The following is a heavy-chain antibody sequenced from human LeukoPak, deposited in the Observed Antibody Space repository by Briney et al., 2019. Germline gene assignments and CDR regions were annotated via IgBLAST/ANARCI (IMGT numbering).Heavy chain of an antibody. J-gene: IGHJ4*02. Sequence: PGGSLRLSCAASGFTFSSYSMNLVRQAPGKGLEWVSSISSSSSYIYYADSVKGRFTISRDTAKNSLYLQMNSLRAEDTAVYYCASTLHVVVPAAIGYFDYWGQGTLVTVSS. CDR2: ISSSSSYI. CDR3: ASTLHVVVPAAIGYFDY. D-gene: IGHD2-2*02. CDR1: GFTFSSYS. V-gene: IGHV3-21*01.